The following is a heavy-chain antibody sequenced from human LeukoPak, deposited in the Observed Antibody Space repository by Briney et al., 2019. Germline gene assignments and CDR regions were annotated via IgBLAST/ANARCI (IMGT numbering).Heavy chain of an antibody. CDR3: ARVSTDAYGLNFDY. CDR1: GGSISSGGYS. CDR2: IYHSGST. D-gene: IGHD2/OR15-2a*01. Sequence: PSQTLSLTCAVSGGSISSGGYSWSWIRQPPGKGLEWIGYIYHSGSTYYNPSLKSRVTISVDTSKNQFSLKLSSVTAADTAVYYCARVSTDAYGLNFDYWGQGTLVTVSS. J-gene: IGHJ4*02. V-gene: IGHV4-30-2*01.